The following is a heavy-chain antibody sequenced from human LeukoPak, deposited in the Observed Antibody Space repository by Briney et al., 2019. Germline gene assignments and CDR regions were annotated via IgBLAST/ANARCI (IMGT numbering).Heavy chain of an antibody. Sequence: GESLKISCKGSGYSFTNYWVAWVRQMPGEGLEWMGIIYPGDSDIRYSPSFQGQVTISADKSISTAYLQWSSLKASDTAMYYCARLPAGSGTTNWFDPWGQGTLVTVSS. CDR3: ARLPAGSGTTNWFDP. CDR1: GYSFTNYW. J-gene: IGHJ5*02. V-gene: IGHV5-51*01. CDR2: IYPGDSDI. D-gene: IGHD3-10*01.